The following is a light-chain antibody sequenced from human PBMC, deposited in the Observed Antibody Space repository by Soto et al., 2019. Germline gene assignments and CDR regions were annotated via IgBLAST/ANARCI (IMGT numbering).Light chain of an antibody. CDR1: QNVSNW. CDR3: QRYSKEST. J-gene: IGKJ2*01. Sequence: DVEMTQSPSTLPTSIGDRVTINCRASQNVSNWLAWYQQKPGKAPKLLIYKASRLESGVPSRFSACGSGTDFTLTINSLQSDDFATYFCQRYSKESTFGQGTKLEIK. V-gene: IGKV1-5*03. CDR2: KAS.